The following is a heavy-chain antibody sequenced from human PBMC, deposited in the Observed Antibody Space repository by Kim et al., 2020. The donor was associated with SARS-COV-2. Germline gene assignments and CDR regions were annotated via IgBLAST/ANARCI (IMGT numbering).Heavy chain of an antibody. J-gene: IGHJ4*02. D-gene: IGHD1-26*01. CDR3: ARLGSALDY. Sequence: GVTNYNASLKGRGTISGDTSKDQFSLKLSSVTAEDTAVYYCARLGSALDYWGQGTQVTVSS. V-gene: IGHV4-61*07. CDR2: GVT.